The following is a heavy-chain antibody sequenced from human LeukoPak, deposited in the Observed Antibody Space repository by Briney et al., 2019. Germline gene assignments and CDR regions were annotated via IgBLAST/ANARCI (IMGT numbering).Heavy chain of an antibody. CDR2: IYYSGST. CDR3: ARDLDGSSWYLDY. J-gene: IGHJ4*02. Sequence: PSETLSLTCTVSGGSISSYYWSWIRQPPGKGLEWIGYIYYSGSTNYNPSLKSRVTISVDTSKNQLSLKLSSVTAADTAVYYCARDLDGSSWYLDYWGQGTLVTVSS. V-gene: IGHV4-59*01. D-gene: IGHD6-13*01. CDR1: GGSISSYY.